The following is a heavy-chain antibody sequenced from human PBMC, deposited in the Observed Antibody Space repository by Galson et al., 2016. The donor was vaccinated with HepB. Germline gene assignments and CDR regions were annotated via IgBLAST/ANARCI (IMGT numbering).Heavy chain of an antibody. CDR3: ARVWDAVEDF. Sequence: SVKVSCKASGYSFTSYYINWVRQAPGQGLQWMGMIDPSGGKTSYAQKFRDRVLMTGDTSTNTVYMELSSLRSEDTALYYGARVWDAVEDFWGQGTLVSVPS. V-gene: IGHV1-46*01. D-gene: IGHD1-26*01. J-gene: IGHJ4*02. CDR1: GYSFTSYY. CDR2: IDPSGGKT.